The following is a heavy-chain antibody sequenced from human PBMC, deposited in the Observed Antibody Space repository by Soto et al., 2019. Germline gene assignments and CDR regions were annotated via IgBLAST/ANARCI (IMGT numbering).Heavy chain of an antibody. V-gene: IGHV4-39*07. D-gene: IGHD6-19*01. CDR3: ARVHWLASGFDY. Sequence: SETLSLTCTVSGGSISSSSYYWGWIRQPPGKGLEWIGSIYYSGSTYYNPSLKSRVTISVDTSKNQFSLKLSSVTAADTAVYYCARVHWLASGFDYWGQGTLVTVSS. CDR1: GGSISSSSYY. J-gene: IGHJ4*02. CDR2: IYYSGST.